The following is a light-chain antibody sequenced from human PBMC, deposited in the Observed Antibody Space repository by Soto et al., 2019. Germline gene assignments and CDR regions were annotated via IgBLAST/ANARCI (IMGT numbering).Light chain of an antibody. Sequence: QLVLTQSPSASASLGASVKLTCTLSSGHNNYAIAWHQQQPEKGPRYLMKLNSDGSHGKGDGIPDRFSGSSSGTERYLTIASLQSEDEADYYCQTWGTGIVVFGGGTKVTVL. V-gene: IGLV4-69*01. CDR1: SGHNNYA. CDR2: LNSDGSH. CDR3: QTWGTGIVV. J-gene: IGLJ2*01.